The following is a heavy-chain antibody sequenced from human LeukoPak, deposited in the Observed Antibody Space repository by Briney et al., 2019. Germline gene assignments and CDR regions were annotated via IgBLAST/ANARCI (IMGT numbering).Heavy chain of an antibody. D-gene: IGHD2-21*02. CDR1: GYSFTNYW. CDR2: IYPGDSDT. J-gene: IGHJ4*02. V-gene: IGHV5-51*01. Sequence: NSGESLKISCKGSGYSFTNYWIGWVRQLPGKGLEWMGIIYPGDSDTRYSPSFQGQVTISADKSISTASLQWSSLKASDTAMYYCARLHLTASLAAVYFDYWGQGTLVTVSS. CDR3: ARLHLTASLAAVYFDY.